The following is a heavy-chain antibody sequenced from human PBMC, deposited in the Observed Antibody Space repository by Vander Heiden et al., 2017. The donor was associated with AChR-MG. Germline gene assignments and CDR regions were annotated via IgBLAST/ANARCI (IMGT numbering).Heavy chain of an antibody. V-gene: IGHV3-49*04. J-gene: IGHJ6*03. CDR2: IRSKAYGGTT. Sequence: EPHLVASGGGVVQPGRSLSTPCTASGFTLGDYALSEVRQAPGKGLEWVGFIRSKAYGGTTEYAASVKGRFTISRDDSKSIAYLQMNSLKTEDTAVYYCTRGVVVPAAIWSYYYYYMDVWGKGTTVTVSS. CDR1: GFTLGDYA. CDR3: TRGVVVPAAIWSYYYYYMDV. D-gene: IGHD2-2*01.